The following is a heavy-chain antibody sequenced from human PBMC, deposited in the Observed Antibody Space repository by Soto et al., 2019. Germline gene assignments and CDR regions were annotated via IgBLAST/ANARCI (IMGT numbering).Heavy chain of an antibody. V-gene: IGHV4-39*01. CDR1: GGSISSSSYY. CDR2: IYYSGST. CDR3: ARHFPSYGSGSADFDY. Sequence: QLQLQESGPGLVKPSETLSLTCTVSGGSISSSSYYWGWIRQPPGKGLEWIGSIYYSGSTYYTPSLKSRVTISVDTSQNQFSLKLSSATAADTALYYCARHFPSYGSGSADFDYWGQGTLVTVST. D-gene: IGHD3-10*01. J-gene: IGHJ4*02.